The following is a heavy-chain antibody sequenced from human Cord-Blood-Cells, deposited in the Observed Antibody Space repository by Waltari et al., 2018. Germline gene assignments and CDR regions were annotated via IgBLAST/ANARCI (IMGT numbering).Heavy chain of an antibody. J-gene: IGHJ4*02. Sequence: QVQLVQSGAEVKKPGSSVKVSCKASGGTFSSYAISWVRQATGQGLEWMGRIIPVLGIANYAQKFQGRVTITADKSTSTAYMELSSLRSEDTAVYYCARDSPSSGSYYYWGQGTLVTVSS. CDR1: GGTFSSYA. D-gene: IGHD1-26*01. CDR2: IIPVLGIA. CDR3: ARDSPSSGSYYY. V-gene: IGHV1-69*09.